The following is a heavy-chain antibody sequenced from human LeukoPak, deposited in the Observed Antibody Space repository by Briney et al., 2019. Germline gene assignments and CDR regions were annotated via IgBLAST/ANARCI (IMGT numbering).Heavy chain of an antibody. V-gene: IGHV4-39*07. CDR3: ARDQRGAGYYYDSSGYYVSAFDY. D-gene: IGHD3-22*01. CDR2: IYYSGSS. J-gene: IGHJ4*02. Sequence: PSETLSLTCSVFGGSISSSSSYWGWIRQPPGKGLEWIGSIYYSGSSFDNPALKSRVTISVDTSKNQFSLKLSSVTAADTAVYYCARDQRGAGYYYDSSGYYVSAFDYWGQGTLVTVSS. CDR1: GGSISSSSSY.